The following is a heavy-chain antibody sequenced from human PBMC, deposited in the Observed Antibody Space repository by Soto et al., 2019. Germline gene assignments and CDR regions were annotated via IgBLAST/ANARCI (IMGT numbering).Heavy chain of an antibody. V-gene: IGHV5-51*01. CDR3: ARGPVLGYCSSNSCYTPSWRDP. Sequence: GESLKISCKGSGYSFTSYWIGWVRQMPGKGLEWMGIIYPGDSDTRYSPSFQGQVTISADKSISTAYLQWSSLKASDTAMYYCARGPVLGYCSSNSCYTPSWRDPWGHGNLVTVAS. J-gene: IGHJ5*02. CDR2: IYPGDSDT. D-gene: IGHD2-2*02. CDR1: GYSFTSYW.